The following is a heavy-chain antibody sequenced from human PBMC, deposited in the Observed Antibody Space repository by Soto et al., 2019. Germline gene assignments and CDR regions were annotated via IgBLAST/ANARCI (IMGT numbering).Heavy chain of an antibody. D-gene: IGHD6-19*01. CDR2: ISYDGSDI. Sequence: GGSLRLSFAASGFMFSTYAMHWVRQAPGKGLEWGAVISYDGSDICYGDSGKGRFTISRDNSRNTLYLEMNSLQTEDTAVFYCARDQGRTVTRGDWFDPWGQGTLVTVSS. V-gene: IGHV3-30-3*01. CDR1: GFMFSTYA. J-gene: IGHJ5*02. CDR3: ARDQGRTVTRGDWFDP.